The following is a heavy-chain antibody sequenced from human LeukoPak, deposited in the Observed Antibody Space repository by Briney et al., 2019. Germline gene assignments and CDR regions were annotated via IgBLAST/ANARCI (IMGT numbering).Heavy chain of an antibody. V-gene: IGHV1-69*13. CDR2: IIPIFGTA. D-gene: IGHD6-13*01. CDR1: GGTFSNYA. CDR3: ARRRTIAAPYYFDF. Sequence: SVKVSCKASGGTFSNYAINWVRQAPGQGLEWMGGIIPIFGTANYAQTFQGRVTITADESTSTAYMKLSSLKSEDTAVYYCARRRTIAAPYYFDFWGQGTPVTVSS. J-gene: IGHJ4*02.